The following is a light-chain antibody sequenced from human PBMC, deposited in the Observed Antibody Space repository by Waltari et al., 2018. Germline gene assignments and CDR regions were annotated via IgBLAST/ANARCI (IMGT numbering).Light chain of an antibody. CDR3: QHYYISPRT. J-gene: IGKJ1*01. Sequence: DIQMTQSPSSLSASIGDRVTITCRASQGITNDLAWYQQKPGETPKLLIYEASRVQSGIPSRFSGSGSGTDFTLTISSLQSEDFATYFCQHYYISPRTFGQGTKVEI. V-gene: IGKV1-NL1*01. CDR2: EAS. CDR1: QGITND.